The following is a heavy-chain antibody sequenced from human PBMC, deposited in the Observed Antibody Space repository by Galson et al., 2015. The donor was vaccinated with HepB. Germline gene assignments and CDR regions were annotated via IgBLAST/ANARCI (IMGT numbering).Heavy chain of an antibody. J-gene: IGHJ4*02. CDR2: IYFSGST. CDR3: ARGQFVATIWNF. V-gene: IGHV4-39*07. CDR1: GGSISSSSYY. D-gene: IGHD5-12*01. Sequence: ETLSLTCTVSGGSISSSSYYWGWIRQPPGKGLEWIGTIYFSGSTYYNPSLKSRVTISVDTSKNQFSLKLRSVTAADTAVYYCARGQFVATIWNFWGQGTLVTVSS.